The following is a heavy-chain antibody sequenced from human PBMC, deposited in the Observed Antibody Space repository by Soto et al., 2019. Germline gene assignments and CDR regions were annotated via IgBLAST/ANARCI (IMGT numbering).Heavy chain of an antibody. D-gene: IGHD3-3*01. CDR2: IRSKANSYAT. V-gene: IGHV3-73*02. J-gene: IGHJ3*02. Sequence: EVQLVESGGGLVQPGGSLKLSCAASGFTFSGSAMHWVRQASGKGLEWVGRIRSKANSYATAYAASVKGRFTISRDDSKSTAYLQMNSLKTEDTAVYYCTAVLRFLEWSDAFDIWGQGTMVTVSS. CDR1: GFTFSGSA. CDR3: TAVLRFLEWSDAFDI.